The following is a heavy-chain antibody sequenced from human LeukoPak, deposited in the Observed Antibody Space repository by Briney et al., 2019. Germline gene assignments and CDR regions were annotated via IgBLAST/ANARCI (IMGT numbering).Heavy chain of an antibody. CDR1: GGSFSGSY. CDR2: INHIGST. V-gene: IGHV4-34*01. D-gene: IGHD3-3*01. Sequence: SQTLSLTCAVYGGSFSGSYWSWTRHPPGKGREWVGEINHIGSTNYNPSLKSRVTISVDTSKNQFSLKLSSVTAADTGVYYCARGGYDFWSGYSAHPSFDYWGQGTLVIVSS. J-gene: IGHJ4*02. CDR3: ARGGYDFWSGYSAHPSFDY.